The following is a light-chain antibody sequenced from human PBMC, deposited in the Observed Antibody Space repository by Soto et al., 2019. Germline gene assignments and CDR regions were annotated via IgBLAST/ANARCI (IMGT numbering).Light chain of an antibody. CDR2: SIS. J-gene: IGKJ4*02. V-gene: IGKV3D-20*02. CDR3: QQRNNWPLT. Sequence: EIVLTQSPGTLSLSLGERGTLSCRASQRFGSSNLAWYQQKPGQAPRLLIYSISSRATGIPARFSGSGSGTDFTLTISSLEPEDFAVYYCQQRNNWPLTFGGGTKVDIK. CDR1: QRFGSSN.